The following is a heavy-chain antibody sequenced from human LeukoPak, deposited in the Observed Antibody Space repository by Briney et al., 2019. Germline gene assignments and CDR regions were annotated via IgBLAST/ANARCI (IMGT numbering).Heavy chain of an antibody. CDR3: ARHIPPGIAAAPPSDY. CDR2: IYYSGST. CDR1: GGSISSSSYY. Sequence: SETLSLTCTVSGGSISSSSYYWGWIRQPPGKGLEWIGSIYYSGSTYYNPSLKSRVTISVDTSKNQFSLKLSSVTAADTAVYYCARHIPPGIAAAPPSDYRGQGTLVTVSS. J-gene: IGHJ4*02. D-gene: IGHD6-13*01. V-gene: IGHV4-39*01.